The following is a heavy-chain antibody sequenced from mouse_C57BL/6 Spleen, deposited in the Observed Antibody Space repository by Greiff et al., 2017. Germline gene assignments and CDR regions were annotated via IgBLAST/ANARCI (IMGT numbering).Heavy chain of an antibody. J-gene: IGHJ2*01. V-gene: IGHV5-4*01. CDR1: GFTFSSYA. CDR2: ISDGGSYT. Sequence: EVQVVESGGGLVKPGGSLKLSCAASGFTFSSYAMSWVRQTPEKRLEWVATISDGGSYTYYPDNVKGRFTISRDNAKNNRYLQMSHLKSEDTAMYYCARDGWGRPYYFDYWGQGTTLTVSS. CDR3: ARDGWGRPYYFDY. D-gene: IGHD1-1*02.